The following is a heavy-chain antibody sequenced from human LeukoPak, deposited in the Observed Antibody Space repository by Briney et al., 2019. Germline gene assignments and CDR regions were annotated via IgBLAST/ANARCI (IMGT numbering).Heavy chain of an antibody. CDR2: INPNSGGT. CDR1: GYTFTGYY. D-gene: IGHD3-22*01. CDR3: ARGLGGDYYDSSGYPRDAFDI. V-gene: IGHV1-2*02. Sequence: ASVKVSCKASGYTFTGYYMHWVRQAPGQGLEWMGWINPNSGGTNYAQKFQGRVTMTRDTSISTAYMELSRLGSDDTAVYYCARGLGGDYYDSSGYPRDAFDIWGQGTMVTVSS. J-gene: IGHJ3*02.